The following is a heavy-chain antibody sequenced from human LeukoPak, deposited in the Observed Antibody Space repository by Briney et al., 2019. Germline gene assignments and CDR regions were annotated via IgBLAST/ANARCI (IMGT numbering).Heavy chain of an antibody. D-gene: IGHD3-9*01. CDR2: IRYDGSNK. V-gene: IGHV3-30*02. Sequence: GGSLRLSCAASGFTFSSYGMHWVRQAPGKGLEWVAFIRYDGSNKYYADSVKGRFTISRDNSKNTLYLQMNSLRAEDTAVYYCAKDGGEYYDILTGYYPRFYMDVWGKGTTVTISS. J-gene: IGHJ6*04. CDR3: AKDGGEYYDILTGYYPRFYMDV. CDR1: GFTFSSYG.